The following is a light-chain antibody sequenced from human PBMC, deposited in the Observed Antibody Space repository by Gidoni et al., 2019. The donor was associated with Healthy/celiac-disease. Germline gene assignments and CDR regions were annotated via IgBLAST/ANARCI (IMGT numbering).Light chain of an antibody. V-gene: IGKV4-1*01. Sequence: IVLTQSPDSLALSLGDRSTINFKSSQSVLYSSNNKNYLAWYQQKPGQPPKLLIYWASTRESGVPDRFSGSGSGTDFTLTISSLQAEDVAVYYCQQYYSNPLTFGGGTKVEIK. J-gene: IGKJ4*01. CDR3: QQYYSNPLT. CDR2: WAS. CDR1: QSVLYSSNNKNY.